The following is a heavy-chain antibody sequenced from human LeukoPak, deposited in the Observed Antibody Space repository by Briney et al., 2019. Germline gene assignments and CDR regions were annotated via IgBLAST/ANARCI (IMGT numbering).Heavy chain of an antibody. D-gene: IGHD3-16*01. CDR1: GFTFSGYW. J-gene: IGHJ4*02. V-gene: IGHV3-7*01. Sequence: GGSLRLSCAASGFTFSGYWMSWVRQAPGKGLEWVASIRQDGNEKHYVDSVKGRFTISRDNAKNSLYLQMNSLRAEDTAVYYCARDVYYDTNFDFWGRGTLVTVSS. CDR3: ARDVYYDTNFDF. CDR2: IRQDGNEK.